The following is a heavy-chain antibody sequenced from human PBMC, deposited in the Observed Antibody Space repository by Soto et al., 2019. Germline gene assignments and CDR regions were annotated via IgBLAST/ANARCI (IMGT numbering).Heavy chain of an antibody. CDR3: ASNRYCSSTSCYVHHYYYGMDV. V-gene: IGHV1-69*13. CDR1: GGTYGSYA. J-gene: IGHJ6*02. CDR2: IIPIFGTA. Sequence: SVKLSCKASGGTYGSYAMRWVRQAHGQGLEWMGGIIPIFGTANYAQKFQGRVTITADESTSTAYMELSSLRSEDTAVYYCASNRYCSSTSCYVHHYYYGMDVWGQGTTVTVSS. D-gene: IGHD2-2*01.